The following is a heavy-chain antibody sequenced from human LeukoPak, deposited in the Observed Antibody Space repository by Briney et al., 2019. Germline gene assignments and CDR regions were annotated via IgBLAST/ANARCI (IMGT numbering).Heavy chain of an antibody. CDR2: INPNSGGT. Sequence: ASVKVSCKASGYTFTGYYMHWVRQAPGQGLEWMGWINPNSGGTNYAQKFQGRVTMTRDTSISTAYMELSRLRSDDTAVYYCARDTPDFYHDYVWGSYRFDYWGQGTLVTVSS. CDR3: ARDTPDFYHDYVWGSYRFDY. CDR1: GYTFTGYY. D-gene: IGHD3-16*02. J-gene: IGHJ4*02. V-gene: IGHV1-2*02.